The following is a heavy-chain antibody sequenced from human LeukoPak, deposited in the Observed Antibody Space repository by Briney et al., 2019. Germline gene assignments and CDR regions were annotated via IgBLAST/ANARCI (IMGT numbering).Heavy chain of an antibody. D-gene: IGHD3-3*01. Sequence: ASVKVSCKASGYTFTSYYMHWVRQAPGQGLEWMGIINPSGGSTSYAQKFQGRVTMTRDTSTSTVYMELSSLRSEDTAVYYCARDQYDTWSRRGNFDSWGQGTLVIVSS. CDR3: ARDQYDTWSRRGNFDS. CDR1: GYTFTSYY. V-gene: IGHV1-46*01. CDR2: INPSGGST. J-gene: IGHJ4*02.